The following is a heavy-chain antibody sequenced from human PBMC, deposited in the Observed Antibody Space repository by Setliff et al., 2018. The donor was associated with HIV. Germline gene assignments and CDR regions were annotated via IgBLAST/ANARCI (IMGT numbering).Heavy chain of an antibody. J-gene: IGHJ4*02. CDR3: ARQGRFASSYFDY. Sequence: SETLSLTCTVSGGSISSYYWSWIRQPPGKGLEWIGYIYYSGSTYYNPSLKSRVTISVDTSKNQFSLKLSSVTAADTAVYYCARQGRFASSYFDYWGQGTLVTVSS. D-gene: IGHD2-2*01. V-gene: IGHV4-59*04. CDR2: IYYSGST. CDR1: GGSISSYY.